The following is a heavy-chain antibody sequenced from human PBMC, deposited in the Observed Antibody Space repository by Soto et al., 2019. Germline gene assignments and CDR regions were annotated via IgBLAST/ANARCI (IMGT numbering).Heavy chain of an antibody. Sequence: GGALRLCCGASGFTLSPYAISWVRQAPGKGLEWVSAISGSGGSTYYADSVKGRFTISRDNSKNTLYLQMNSLRAEDTAVYYCAKDPQGSYYGYWFDPWGQRTLVTGSS. CDR2: ISGSGGST. CDR1: GFTLSPYA. J-gene: IGHJ5*02. V-gene: IGHV3-23*01. D-gene: IGHD1-26*01. CDR3: AKDPQGSYYGYWFDP.